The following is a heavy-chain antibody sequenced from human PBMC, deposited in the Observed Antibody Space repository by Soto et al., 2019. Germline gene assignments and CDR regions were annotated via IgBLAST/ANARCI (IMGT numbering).Heavy chain of an antibody. CDR2: IWYDGTRK. Sequence: GGSLRLSCAASGFSFSSHGMHWVRQAPGKGLEWVAVIWYDGTRKYYADSVKGRFTISRDDSKNSLYLQMNSLRAEDTAVHYCARDPHSSFDYWGQGTLVTVSS. V-gene: IGHV3-33*01. J-gene: IGHJ4*02. CDR1: GFSFSSHG. D-gene: IGHD2-21*01. CDR3: ARDPHSSFDY.